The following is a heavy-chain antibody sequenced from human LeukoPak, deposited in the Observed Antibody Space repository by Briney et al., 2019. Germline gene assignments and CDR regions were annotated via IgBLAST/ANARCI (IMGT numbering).Heavy chain of an antibody. CDR1: GGSVSSNGYF. D-gene: IGHD1-26*01. CDR3: ALLQSHRPLDY. Sequence: PSQTLSLTCTVSGGSVSSNGYFWNWIRQPPGKGLEWIGYVYNREGTNYNPSLKSRVTISVDTSNNQFSLRLTSVTAADTAVYFSALLQSHRPLDYWGQGTLVTVSS. CDR2: VYNREGT. V-gene: IGHV4-61*08. J-gene: IGHJ4*02.